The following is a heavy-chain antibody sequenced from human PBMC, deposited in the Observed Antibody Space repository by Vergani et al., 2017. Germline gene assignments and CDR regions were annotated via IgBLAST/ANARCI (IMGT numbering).Heavy chain of an antibody. J-gene: IGHJ5*02. CDR1: GFTFSSYA. D-gene: IGHD3-10*01. Sequence: EVQLVESGGGLVQPGGSLRLSCSASGFTFSSYAMHWVRQAPGKGLEYVSAISSNGGSTYYADSVKGRFTISRDNSKNTLYLQMSSLRAEDTAVYYCVKDTITMVRGVRLFDPWGQGTLVTVSS. CDR3: VKDTITMVRGVRLFDP. V-gene: IGHV3-64D*06. CDR2: ISSNGGST.